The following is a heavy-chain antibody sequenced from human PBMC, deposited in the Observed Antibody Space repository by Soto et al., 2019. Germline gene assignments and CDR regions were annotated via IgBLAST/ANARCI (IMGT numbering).Heavy chain of an antibody. CDR2: IYYSGST. CDR1: GGSISSSSYD. Sequence: SETLSLTCTVSGGSISSSSYDWGWIRQHPGKGLEWIGSIYYSGSTHYNPSLKSRVTISVDTSKNQFSLKLSSVTAAETAVYYCARVLSIVGVPLRWGQGTLVTVS. J-gene: IGHJ4*02. D-gene: IGHD1-26*01. CDR3: ARVLSIVGVPLR. V-gene: IGHV4-39*01.